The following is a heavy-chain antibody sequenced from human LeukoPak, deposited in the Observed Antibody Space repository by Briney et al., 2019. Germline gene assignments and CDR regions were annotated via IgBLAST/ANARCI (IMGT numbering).Heavy chain of an antibody. Sequence: SETLSLTCAVHGGSVSGYYWSWIRQPPGKGLEWFGEINHSGSTNYNPSLKSRATISVDTSKNQFSLKLSSVTAADTAVYYCARSWYSAFDIWGQGTMVTVSS. D-gene: IGHD6-13*01. CDR3: ARSWYSAFDI. J-gene: IGHJ3*02. CDR1: GGSVSGYY. V-gene: IGHV4-34*01. CDR2: INHSGST.